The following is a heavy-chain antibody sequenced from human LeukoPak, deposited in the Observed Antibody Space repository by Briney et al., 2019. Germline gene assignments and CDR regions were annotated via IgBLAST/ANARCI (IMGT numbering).Heavy chain of an antibody. CDR2: VYHSGAN. CDR1: ADAITSHYY. J-gene: IGHJ4*02. D-gene: IGHD3-10*01. Sequence: SETLSLTCIVSADAITSHYYWGWIRQPPEKGGKGLEWIASVYHSGANYVNPSLKSRVTTSVDTSKSQFYLTLTSVTAADTAVYFCARASFASGSYYFDLWGQGTLITVSS. CDR3: ARASFASGSYYFDL. V-gene: IGHV4-38-2*02.